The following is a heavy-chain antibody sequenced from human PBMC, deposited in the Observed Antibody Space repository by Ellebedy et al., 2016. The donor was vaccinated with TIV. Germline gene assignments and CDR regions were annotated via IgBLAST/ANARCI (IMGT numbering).Heavy chain of an antibody. D-gene: IGHD2-15*01. Sequence: GESLKISXAASGFTFSSYAMHWVRQAPGKGLEWVAVISYDGSNKYYADSVKGRFTISRDNSKNTLYLQMNSLRAEDTAVYYCARDGGSSSFPAWYYYYMDVWGKGTTVTVSS. J-gene: IGHJ6*03. CDR2: ISYDGSNK. CDR1: GFTFSSYA. V-gene: IGHV3-30-3*01. CDR3: ARDGGSSSFPAWYYYYMDV.